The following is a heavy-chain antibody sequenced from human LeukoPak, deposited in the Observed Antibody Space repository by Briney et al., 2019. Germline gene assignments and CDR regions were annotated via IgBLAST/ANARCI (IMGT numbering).Heavy chain of an antibody. D-gene: IGHD4-17*01. V-gene: IGHV3-30*02. J-gene: IGHJ4*02. CDR3: ARYSGNYGLDY. Sequence: PGGSLRLSCAASGFTFSNYVIHWVRQAPGKGLEWVSLIRYDGSSKYYADSVRGRFTISRDNSKNILYLQMNSLRAEDTAVYYCARYSGNYGLDYWGQGTLVTVSS. CDR1: GFTFSNYV. CDR2: IRYDGSSK.